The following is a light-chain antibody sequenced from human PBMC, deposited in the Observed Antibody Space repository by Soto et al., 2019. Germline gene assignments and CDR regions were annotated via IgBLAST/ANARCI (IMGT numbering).Light chain of an antibody. V-gene: IGKV3-20*01. CDR3: QQYIDSPRT. CDR1: QTVNRNY. Sequence: EIVLTQSQATLALSLVVGATLSCRARQTVNRNYLAWYHQKPGQPPRLLIYGVSNRATGVPDRFSGGGSGTEFTLTIVSLEPDDFGTYYCQQYIDSPRTFGQGTRVEVK. J-gene: IGKJ1*01. CDR2: GVS.